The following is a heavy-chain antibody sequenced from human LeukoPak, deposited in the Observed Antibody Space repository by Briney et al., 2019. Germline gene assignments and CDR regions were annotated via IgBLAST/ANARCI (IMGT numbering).Heavy chain of an antibody. CDR3: AMSDIVAPTTFDY. V-gene: IGHV4-34*01. Sequence: TSETLSLTCAVYGGSFSGYYWSWIRQPPGKGLEWIGEINHSGSTNYNPSLKSRVTISVDTSKNQFSLKLSSVTAADTAVYYCAMSDIVAPTTFDYWGQGTLVTVSS. J-gene: IGHJ4*02. CDR1: GGSFSGYY. D-gene: IGHD5-12*01. CDR2: INHSGST.